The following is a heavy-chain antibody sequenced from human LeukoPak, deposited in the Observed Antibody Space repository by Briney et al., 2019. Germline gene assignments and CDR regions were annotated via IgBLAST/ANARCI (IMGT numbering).Heavy chain of an antibody. J-gene: IGHJ4*02. CDR2: ILYDGNNK. D-gene: IGHD5-18*01. CDR1: GFTFSAYT. V-gene: IGHV3-30-3*01. Sequence: GGSLRLSCAASGFTFSAYTIHWVRQAPGKGLEWVSLILYDGNNKYYADSVKGRFTISRDNSYNRLYLQMNSLRAEDTAVYYCARDQGYSYGHSFDYWGQGTLVTVSS. CDR3: ARDQGYSYGHSFDY.